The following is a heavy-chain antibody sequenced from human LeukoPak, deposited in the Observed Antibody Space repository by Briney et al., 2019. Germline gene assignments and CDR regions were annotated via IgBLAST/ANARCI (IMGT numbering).Heavy chain of an antibody. J-gene: IGHJ4*02. CDR3: ASMGDSSGYYYTATYYFDY. D-gene: IGHD3-22*01. CDR2: IKQDGSEK. Sequence: GGSLRLSCSASGFTFSSFWMSWVRQAPGKGLEWVAKIKQDGSEKYYVDSVKGRFTISRDNANNSLYLQMNSLRAEDTAVYYCASMGDSSGYYYTATYYFDYWGQGTLVTVSS. CDR1: GFTFSSFW. V-gene: IGHV3-7*05.